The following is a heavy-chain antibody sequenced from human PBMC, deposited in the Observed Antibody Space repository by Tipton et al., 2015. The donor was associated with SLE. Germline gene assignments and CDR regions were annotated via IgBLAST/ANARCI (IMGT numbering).Heavy chain of an antibody. CDR3: ARDRFIWDGTIDY. CDR1: GKTFNAYN. V-gene: IGHV1-2*06. J-gene: IGHJ4*02. Sequence: QSGAEVKKPGASVKVSCKASGKTFNAYNLHWVRQAPGQGLEWMGRINPVSGTTNYAERFQGRVTMTRDTSISTAYMELIRLRSGDTAVYYCARDRFIWDGTIDYWGQGTLVTVSS. CDR2: INPVSGTT. D-gene: IGHD4/OR15-4a*01.